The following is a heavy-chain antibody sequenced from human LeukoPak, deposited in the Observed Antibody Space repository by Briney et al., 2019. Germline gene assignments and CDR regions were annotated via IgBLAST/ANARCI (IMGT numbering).Heavy chain of an antibody. CDR1: GFTFSSYE. D-gene: IGHD3-22*01. J-gene: IGHJ4*02. CDR2: ISSSGSTI. V-gene: IGHV3-48*03. Sequence: GGSLRLSCAASGFTFSSYEMNWVRQAPGKGLEWVSYISSSGSTIYYADSVKGRFTISRDNAKNSLYLQMNSLRAEDTAVYYCASLGGSSGPGSPGDYWGQGTLVTVSS. CDR3: ASLGGSSGPGSPGDY.